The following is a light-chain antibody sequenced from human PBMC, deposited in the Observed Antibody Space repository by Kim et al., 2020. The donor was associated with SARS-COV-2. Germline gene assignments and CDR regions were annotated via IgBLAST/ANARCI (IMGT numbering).Light chain of an antibody. CDR3: QQYGKTPPIT. Sequence: PCVSPTLSGRASPSGDIRYFAWYQQKPGQAPRLLLHHASSRATGIPDRFSGSGSETEFTLTSSRLEPEDFATYYCQQYGKTPPITFGEGTRLEIK. J-gene: IGKJ5*01. V-gene: IGKV3-20*01. CDR1: PSGDIRY. CDR2: HAS.